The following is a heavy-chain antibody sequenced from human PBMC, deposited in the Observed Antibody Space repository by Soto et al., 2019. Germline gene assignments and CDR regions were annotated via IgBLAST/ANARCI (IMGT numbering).Heavy chain of an antibody. D-gene: IGHD6-19*01. CDR3: ARRIAVAGTWNY. CDR1: GGSFSGYY. CDR2: INHSGST. V-gene: IGHV4-34*01. Sequence: SSETLSLTCAVYGGSFSGYYWSWIRQPPGKGLEWIGEINHSGSTNYNPSLKSRVTISVDTSKNQFSLKLSSVTAADTAVYYCARRIAVAGTWNYWGQGTLVTVSS. J-gene: IGHJ4*02.